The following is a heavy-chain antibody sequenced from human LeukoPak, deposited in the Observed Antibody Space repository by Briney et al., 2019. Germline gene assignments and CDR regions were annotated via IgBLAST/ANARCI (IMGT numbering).Heavy chain of an antibody. CDR3: ARGSLRSSNNPLYWFDP. J-gene: IGHJ5*02. D-gene: IGHD6-13*01. CDR2: INPNSGGT. Sequence: ASVKVSCKASGYTFTGYYIHWVRQAPGQGLEWMGWINPNSGGTNYAQKFQGWVTMTRDTSISTAYMELSRLRSDDTAVYYCARGSLRSSNNPLYWFDPWGQGTLVTVSS. CDR1: GYTFTGYY. V-gene: IGHV1-2*04.